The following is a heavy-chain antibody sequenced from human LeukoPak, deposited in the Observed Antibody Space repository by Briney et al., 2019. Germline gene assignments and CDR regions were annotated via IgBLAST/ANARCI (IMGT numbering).Heavy chain of an antibody. CDR2: MNPNSGNT. J-gene: IGHJ3*02. D-gene: IGHD3-22*01. Sequence: ASVKVSCKXSGYTFTSYDINWVRQATGQGLEWMGWMNPNSGNTGYSQKFQGRVTITRNTSISTAYMELSSLRSEDTAVYYCARGLPKDYYDSSGYYSGGGFDIWGQGTMVTVSS. CDR3: ARGLPKDYYDSSGYYSGGGFDI. CDR1: GYTFTSYD. V-gene: IGHV1-8*03.